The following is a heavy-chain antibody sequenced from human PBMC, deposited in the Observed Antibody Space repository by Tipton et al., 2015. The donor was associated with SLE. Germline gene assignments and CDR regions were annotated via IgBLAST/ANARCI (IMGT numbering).Heavy chain of an antibody. CDR1: GFTFSSYA. V-gene: IGHV3-23*01. CDR2: ISGRGGST. Sequence: SLRLSCAASGFTFSSYAMSWVRQAPGKGLEWVSAISGRGGSTYYADSVKGRFTISRDNSKNTLYLQMNSLRAEDTAVYYCARDVGRADYVWGSYRKDYWGQGTLVTVSS. CDR3: ARDVGRADYVWGSYRKDY. D-gene: IGHD3-16*02. J-gene: IGHJ4*02.